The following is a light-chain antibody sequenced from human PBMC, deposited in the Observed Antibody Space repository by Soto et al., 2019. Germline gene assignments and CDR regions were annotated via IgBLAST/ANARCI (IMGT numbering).Light chain of an antibody. V-gene: IGKV1-5*03. CDR3: QQYNSYRA. CDR1: QSVDSW. J-gene: IGKJ1*01. CDR2: KTS. Sequence: DIQMTQSPSTLSASIGDRVTITCRASQSVDSWLAWYQQKPGKAPKLLIYKTSNLESGVPSRFSGSGSGTEFTLTISSLQPDDFATYYCQQYNSYRAVGQGTEVDIK.